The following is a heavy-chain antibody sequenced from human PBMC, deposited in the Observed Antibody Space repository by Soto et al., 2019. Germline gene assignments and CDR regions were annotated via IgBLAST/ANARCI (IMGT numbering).Heavy chain of an antibody. V-gene: IGHV1-69*01. CDR1: GGTFSSYA. D-gene: IGHD5-12*01. Sequence: KVSCKASGGTFSSYAISWVRQAPGQGLEWMGGIIPIFGTANYAQKFQGRVTITADESTSTAYMELSSLRSEDTAVYYCAKCLDIVATWPGYYYGMDVWGQGTTVTVSS. CDR3: AKCLDIVATWPGYYYGMDV. J-gene: IGHJ6*02. CDR2: IIPIFGTA.